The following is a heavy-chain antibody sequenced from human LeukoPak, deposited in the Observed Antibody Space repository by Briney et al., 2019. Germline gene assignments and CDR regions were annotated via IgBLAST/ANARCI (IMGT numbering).Heavy chain of an antibody. CDR2: IYYSGST. CDR1: GGSISIGGYY. CDR3: ARAIYGGATDY. V-gene: IGHV4-39*07. D-gene: IGHD1-26*01. J-gene: IGHJ4*02. Sequence: PSETLSLTCTVSGGSISIGGYYWNWIRQPAGKGLEWIGSIYYSGSTYYNPSLKSRVTISVDTSKHQFSLKLSSVTAADTAVYYCARAIYGGATDYWGQGTLVTVSS.